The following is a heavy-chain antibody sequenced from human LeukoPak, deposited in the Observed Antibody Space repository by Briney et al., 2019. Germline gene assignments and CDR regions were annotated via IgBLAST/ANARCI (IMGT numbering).Heavy chain of an antibody. D-gene: IGHD1-26*01. CDR1: GFTLSNYW. CDR2: IYSDGSRA. CDR3: TRSGRGGAFDI. J-gene: IGHJ3*02. V-gene: IGHV3-74*03. Sequence: QPGGSLRLSCAASGFTLSNYWMHWVRQGPGKGLAWVSRIYSDGSRATYADSVKGRFTISGDNAKNTLYLQMNSLRADDTAVYYCTRSGRGGAFDIWGQGTMVTVSS.